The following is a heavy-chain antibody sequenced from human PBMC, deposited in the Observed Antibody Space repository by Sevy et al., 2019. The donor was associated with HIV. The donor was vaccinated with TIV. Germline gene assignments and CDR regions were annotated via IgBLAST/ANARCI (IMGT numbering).Heavy chain of an antibody. CDR3: ARDYCSGGSCYKLPDY. D-gene: IGHD2-15*01. Sequence: GGSLRLSCAASGFTFSDYYMSWIRQAPGKGLEWVSYISSSGSTIYYADPVKGRFTMSRDNAKNSLYLQMNSLRAEDTAVYYCARDYCSGGSCYKLPDYWGQGTLVTVSS. V-gene: IGHV3-11*01. CDR2: ISSSGSTI. J-gene: IGHJ4*02. CDR1: GFTFSDYY.